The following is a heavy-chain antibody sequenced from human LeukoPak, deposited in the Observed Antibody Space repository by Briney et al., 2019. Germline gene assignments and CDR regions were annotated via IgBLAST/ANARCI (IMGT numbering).Heavy chain of an antibody. Sequence: PGRSLRLSCVAPGFSFSNYAMHWVRQAPGKGLGWVAVMSSDGRNNYYADFMRGRLTISRDNSKNTLYLQMNSLKIEDTAVYYCAKDHMGFGGDYIDQWGQGTLVTVSS. V-gene: IGHV3-30*18. CDR1: GFSFSNYA. J-gene: IGHJ4*02. CDR2: MSSDGRNN. D-gene: IGHD3-16*01. CDR3: AKDHMGFGGDYIDQ.